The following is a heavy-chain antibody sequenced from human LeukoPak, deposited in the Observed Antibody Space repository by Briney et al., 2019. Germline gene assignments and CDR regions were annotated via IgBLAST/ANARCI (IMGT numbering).Heavy chain of an antibody. D-gene: IGHD2-2*01. J-gene: IGHJ6*02. CDR2: ISYDGSNK. V-gene: IGHV3-30*18. CDR1: GFTFDDYA. Sequence: GGSLRLSCAASGFTFDDYAMHWVRQAPGKGLEWVAVISYDGSNKYYADSVKGRFTISRDNSKNTLYLQMNSLRAEDTAVYYCAKGDCSSTSCPMDVWGQGTTVTVSS. CDR3: AKGDCSSTSCPMDV.